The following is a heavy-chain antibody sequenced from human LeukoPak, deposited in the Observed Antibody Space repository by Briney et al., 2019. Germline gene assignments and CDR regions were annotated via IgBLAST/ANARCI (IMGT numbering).Heavy chain of an antibody. D-gene: IGHD2-2*01. CDR2: INHSGST. Sequence: SETLSLTCAVYGGSFSGYYWSWIRQPPGKGLEWIGEINHSGSTNYNPSLKSRVTISVDTSKNQFSLKLSSVTAADTAVYYCARGGLIVVVPAATRNWFDPWGQETLVTVSS. CDR1: GGSFSGYY. J-gene: IGHJ5*02. V-gene: IGHV4-34*01. CDR3: ARGGLIVVVPAATRNWFDP.